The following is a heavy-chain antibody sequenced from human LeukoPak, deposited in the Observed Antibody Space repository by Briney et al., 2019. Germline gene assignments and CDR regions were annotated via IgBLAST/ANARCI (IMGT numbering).Heavy chain of an antibody. D-gene: IGHD3-10*01. CDR3: AREDEGRPDY. J-gene: IGHJ4*02. CDR2: ISSSSSYI. CDR1: GFTFSSYS. Sequence: PGGSLRLSCAASGFTFSSYSMNWVRQAPGKGLEWVSSISSSSSYIYYADSVKGRFAISRDNAKNSLYLQMNSLRAEDTAVYYCAREDEGRPDYWGQGTLVTVSS. V-gene: IGHV3-21*01.